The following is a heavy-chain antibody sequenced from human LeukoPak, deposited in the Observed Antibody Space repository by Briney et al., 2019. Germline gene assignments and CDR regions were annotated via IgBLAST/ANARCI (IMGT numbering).Heavy chain of an antibody. J-gene: IGHJ3*02. CDR3: ARRDLGWDQVGAFDI. V-gene: IGHV4-39*01. CDR2: IYYSGST. CDR1: GGSISSSSYY. D-gene: IGHD1-26*01. Sequence: PSETLSLTCTVSGGSISSSSYYWGWIRQPPGKGLEWIGSIYYSGSTYYNPSLKSRVTISVDTSKNQFSLKLSSVTAADTAVYYCARRDLGWDQVGAFDIWGQGTMVTVSS.